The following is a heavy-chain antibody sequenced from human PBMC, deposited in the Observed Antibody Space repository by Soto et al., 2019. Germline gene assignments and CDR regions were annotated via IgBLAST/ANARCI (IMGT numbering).Heavy chain of an antibody. V-gene: IGHV4-39*01. D-gene: IGHD3-10*01. CDR3: ARHRGPTGPNY. Sequence: QLQLQESGPGLVKPSETLSLTCTVSGDSISSNNYHWGWIRQPSGKGLEWIGSMYHSGNTYHNPSLKSRVTISVDTSKNQFSLNLRSVTAADTAVYYCARHRGPTGPNYWGQGTLVTVSS. CDR1: GDSISSNNYH. J-gene: IGHJ4*02. CDR2: MYHSGNT.